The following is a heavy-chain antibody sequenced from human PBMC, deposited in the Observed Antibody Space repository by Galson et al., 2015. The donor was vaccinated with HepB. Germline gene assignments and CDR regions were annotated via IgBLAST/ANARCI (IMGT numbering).Heavy chain of an antibody. J-gene: IGHJ5*02. CDR2: IIPILGIA. D-gene: IGHD2-15*01. Sequence: SVKVSCKASGGTFSSYAISWVRQAPGQGLEWMGGIIPILGIANCAQKFQGRVTITADKSTSTAYMELSSLRSEDTAVYYCARAPGDIAKNWFDPWGQGTLVTVSS. CDR1: GGTFSSYA. CDR3: ARAPGDIAKNWFDP. V-gene: IGHV1-69*10.